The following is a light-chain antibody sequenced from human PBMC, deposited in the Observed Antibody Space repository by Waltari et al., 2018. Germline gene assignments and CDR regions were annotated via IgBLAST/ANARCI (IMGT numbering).Light chain of an antibody. CDR1: QGISNY. CDR2: TAS. V-gene: IGKV1-27*01. Sequence: DIQMTQSPSSLSASVGDRVTLTCRASQGISNYLAWYQQKPGKAPKLLIYTASTLQSGVSSRFSGSVSGTDFTLTISSLQPEDVATYYCQKYNSAPWTFGQGTKVEIK. CDR3: QKYNSAPWT. J-gene: IGKJ1*01.